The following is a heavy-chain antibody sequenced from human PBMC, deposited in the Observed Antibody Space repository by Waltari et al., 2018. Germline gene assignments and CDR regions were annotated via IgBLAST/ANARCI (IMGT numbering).Heavy chain of an antibody. J-gene: IGHJ5*02. CDR3: VRESPFEPRGWFDP. V-gene: IGHV3-21*01. CDR2: VSASSHYI. Sequence: EVQLVESGGGLVKPGGSLRLSCSASGFIFYSYRMNWVRQAPGKGLECVSSVSASSHYIYYADSVKGRFTVSRDNAKSSLYLQMDSLRAEDTAVYYCVRESPFEPRGWFDPWGQGTLVTVSS. CDR1: GFIFYSYR. D-gene: IGHD3-16*01.